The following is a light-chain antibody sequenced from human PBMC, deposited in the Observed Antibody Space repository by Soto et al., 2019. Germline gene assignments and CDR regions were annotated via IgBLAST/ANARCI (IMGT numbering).Light chain of an antibody. CDR1: QSISTW. V-gene: IGKV1-33*01. CDR3: QQYDNLPLRVT. CDR2: DAS. Sequence: DIQVTQSPSTVSVSVGDRVTITCRASQSISTWLAWYQQKPGKAPKLLIYDASNLETGVPSRFSGSGSGTDFTFTISSLQPEDIATYYCQQYDNLPLRVTFAHGTRLDI. J-gene: IGKJ5*01.